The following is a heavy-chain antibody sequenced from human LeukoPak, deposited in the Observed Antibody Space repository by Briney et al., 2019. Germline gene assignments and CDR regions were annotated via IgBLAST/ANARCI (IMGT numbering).Heavy chain of an antibody. Sequence: GGSLRLSCAASGFTFSSYAMSWVRQAPGKGLEWVSAISGSGGSTYYADSVKGRFTISRDNSKNTLYLRMNSLRAEDTAVYYCAKDYDILTGYYWGSDYWGQGTLVTVSS. CDR2: ISGSGGST. CDR3: AKDYDILTGYYWGSDY. J-gene: IGHJ4*02. D-gene: IGHD3-9*01. CDR1: GFTFSSYA. V-gene: IGHV3-23*01.